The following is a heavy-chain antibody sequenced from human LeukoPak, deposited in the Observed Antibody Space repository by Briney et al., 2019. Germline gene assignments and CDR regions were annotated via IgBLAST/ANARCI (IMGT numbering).Heavy chain of an antibody. V-gene: IGHV3-21*01. J-gene: IGHJ6*04. Sequence: GGSLRLSCAASGFTFSSYSMNWVRQAPGKGLEWVSSISSSSSYIYYADSVKGRFTISRDNAKNSLYLQMNSLRAEDTAVYYCARDRRGLYGRGGYYYYCMDVWGKGTTVTVSS. CDR1: GFTFSSYS. CDR2: ISSSSSYI. D-gene: IGHD4-17*01. CDR3: ARDRRGLYGRGGYYYYCMDV.